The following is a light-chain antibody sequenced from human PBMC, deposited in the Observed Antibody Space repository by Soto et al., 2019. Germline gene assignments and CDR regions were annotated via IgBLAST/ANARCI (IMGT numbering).Light chain of an antibody. CDR3: QQYNDWPPIP. J-gene: IGKJ5*01. CDR2: GAS. V-gene: IGKV3-20*01. CDR1: QTVSITY. Sequence: EIVLTQSPGTLSLSPGESATLSCRASQTVSITYLTWYQQKPGQAPRLLIFGASKRATGITDRFSGSGSGRDFTLTISGLEPEDFAVYYCQQYNDWPPIPFGQGTRLEIK.